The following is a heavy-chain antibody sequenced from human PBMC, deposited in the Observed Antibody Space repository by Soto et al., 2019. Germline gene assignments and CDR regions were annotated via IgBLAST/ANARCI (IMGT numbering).Heavy chain of an antibody. CDR1: GGSISSSSYY. D-gene: IGHD6-13*01. CDR3: ARHVLTGYSSSWSPYYFDY. Sequence: QLQLQESGPGLVKPSETLSLTCTVSGGSISSSSYYWGWIRQPPGKGLEWIGSIYYSGSTYYNPSLKSRVTISVDTSKNQFSLKLSSVTAADTAVYYRARHVLTGYSSSWSPYYFDYWGQGTLVTVSS. J-gene: IGHJ4*02. CDR2: IYYSGST. V-gene: IGHV4-39*01.